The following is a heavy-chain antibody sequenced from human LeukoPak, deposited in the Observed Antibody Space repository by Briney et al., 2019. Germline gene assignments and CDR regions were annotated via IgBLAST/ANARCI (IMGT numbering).Heavy chain of an antibody. CDR1: GXTFSSYW. V-gene: IGHV3-74*01. Sequence: GGSLRLSCAASGXTFSSYWMHWVRQAPGKGRVWVSHIDSDGSSASHADSVKGRFTISRDNAKSTLYLQTNSLRAEDTAVYYCARDRDCSGGSCYSGLPHPVENWFDSWGQGTLVTVSS. D-gene: IGHD2-15*01. CDR2: IDSDGSSA. J-gene: IGHJ5*01. CDR3: ARDRDCSGGSCYSGLPHPVENWFDS.